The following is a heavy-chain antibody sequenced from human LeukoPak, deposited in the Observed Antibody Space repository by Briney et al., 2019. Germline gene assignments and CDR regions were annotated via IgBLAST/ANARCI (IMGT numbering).Heavy chain of an antibody. Sequence: GGSLTLSCAVSGFTSSNAWMSWVRQAPGKGLEWVGRIKSKTDGGTRDYAAPVKGRFTISRDDSKNTLYLQMNSLKTEDTAVYYCTTFDYASFLIWGQGTMVTVSS. J-gene: IGHJ3*02. CDR1: GFTSSNAW. V-gene: IGHV3-15*01. CDR2: IKSKTDGGTR. D-gene: IGHD4/OR15-4a*01. CDR3: TTFDYASFLI.